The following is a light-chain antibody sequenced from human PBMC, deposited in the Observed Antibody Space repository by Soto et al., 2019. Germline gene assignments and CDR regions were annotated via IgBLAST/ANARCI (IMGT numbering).Light chain of an antibody. J-gene: IGLJ1*01. CDR2: DVS. CDR3: CSYAGIYTYV. V-gene: IGLV2-11*01. CDR1: SSDVGVYNY. Sequence: QSALTQPRSVSGSPGQSVTISCTGTSSDVGVYNYVSWYQQHPGNVPKLMIYDVSKRPSGVPDRFSCSKSGNTASLTISGLQAEDEADYYCCSYAGIYTYVFRSGTKLTVL.